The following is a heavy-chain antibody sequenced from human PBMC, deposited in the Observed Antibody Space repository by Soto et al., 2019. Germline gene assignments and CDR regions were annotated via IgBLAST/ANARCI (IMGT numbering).Heavy chain of an antibody. CDR3: ARHRRDGYNRFDY. V-gene: IGHV5-51*01. J-gene: IGHJ4*02. Sequence: GESLKISCKASGYSFTYYWVGWVRQMPGKGLEWMGIIYPGDSDTTYSPSFQGQVTISADKSISTAYLHWSSLKASDTAMYYCARHRRDGYNRFDYWGQGTLVTVSS. D-gene: IGHD5-12*01. CDR2: IYPGDSDT. CDR1: GYSFTYYW.